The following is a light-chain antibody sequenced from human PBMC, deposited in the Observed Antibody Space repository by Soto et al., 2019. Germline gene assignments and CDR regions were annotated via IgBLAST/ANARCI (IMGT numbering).Light chain of an antibody. CDR1: QSVTANY. CDR3: HYYASSVSWT. V-gene: IGKV3-20*01. J-gene: IGKJ1*01. Sequence: EVVLTQSPGTVSLSPGERATLSCRASQSVTANYVAWYQQKPGQAPRLLIYAASSRATGIPDRFSGSGSGTYFTFSISRLEPQDFAMYYSHYYASSVSWTFGQGTKVEIK. CDR2: AAS.